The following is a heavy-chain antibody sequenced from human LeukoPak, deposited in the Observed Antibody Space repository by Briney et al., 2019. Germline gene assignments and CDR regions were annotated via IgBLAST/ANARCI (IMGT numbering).Heavy chain of an antibody. Sequence: GSLRLSCAASGFTFNSYAMTWVRQAPAKGLEWVSAISGSGDSTYYADSVRGRFTISRDNSKNTLYLQMNSLRAEDTAVYYCSKGRTVTGTLALDYWGQGTLVTVSS. CDR1: GFTFNSYA. D-gene: IGHD6-19*01. V-gene: IGHV3-23*01. CDR3: SKGRTVTGTLALDY. J-gene: IGHJ4*02. CDR2: ISGSGDST.